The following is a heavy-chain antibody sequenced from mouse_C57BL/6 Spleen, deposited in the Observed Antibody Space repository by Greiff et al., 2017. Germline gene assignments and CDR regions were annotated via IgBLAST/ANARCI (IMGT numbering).Heavy chain of an antibody. CDR1: GYAFSSYW. CDR2: IYPGDGDT. Sequence: VQLQQSGAELVKPGASVKISCKASGYAFSSYWMNWVKQRPGKGLEWIGQIYPGDGDTNYNGKFKGKATLTADKSSSTAYMQLSSLTSEDSAVYFCASFTTVVGAMDYWGQGTSVTVAS. J-gene: IGHJ4*01. CDR3: ASFTTVVGAMDY. V-gene: IGHV1-80*01. D-gene: IGHD1-1*01.